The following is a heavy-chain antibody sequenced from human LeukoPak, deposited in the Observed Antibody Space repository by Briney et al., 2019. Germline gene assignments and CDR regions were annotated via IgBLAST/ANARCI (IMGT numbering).Heavy chain of an antibody. J-gene: IGHJ4*02. V-gene: IGHV3-30-3*01. CDR1: GFTFSSYA. CDR3: AREDSEAFDY. D-gene: IGHD1-26*01. CDR2: ISYDGSNK. Sequence: GGSLRLSCAASGFTFSSYAMHWVRQAPGKGLEWVAVISYDGSNKYYADSVKGRFTISRDNSKNTLYLQMNSLRAEDTAVYYCAREDSEAFDYWGQGTLVTVSS.